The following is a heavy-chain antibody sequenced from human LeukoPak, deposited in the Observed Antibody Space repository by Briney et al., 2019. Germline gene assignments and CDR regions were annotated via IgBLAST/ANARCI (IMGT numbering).Heavy chain of an antibody. Sequence: GGSLRLSCAASGFTFSSYGMHWVRQAPGKGLEWVAVISYDGGNKYYADSVKGRFTISRDNSKNTLYLQMNSLRAEDTAVYYCAKDAFRRAGAARHNNWFDPWGQGTLVTVSS. J-gene: IGHJ5*02. CDR1: GFTFSSYG. D-gene: IGHD6-6*01. V-gene: IGHV3-30*18. CDR2: ISYDGGNK. CDR3: AKDAFRRAGAARHNNWFDP.